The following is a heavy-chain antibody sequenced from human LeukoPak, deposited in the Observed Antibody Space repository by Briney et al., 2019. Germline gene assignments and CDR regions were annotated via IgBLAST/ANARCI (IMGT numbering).Heavy chain of an antibody. Sequence: ASVKVSCMASGYTFTAYYIHWVRQAPGQGLEWMGWINPNSGGAEYAQNFQGRVTMTRDTSIKTAYMELTGLRSDDTAVYYCVRDDNYYGSGSYYQTWGQGTLVTVSA. CDR3: VRDDNYYGSGSYYQT. V-gene: IGHV1-2*02. CDR1: GYTFTAYY. CDR2: INPNSGGA. J-gene: IGHJ5*02. D-gene: IGHD3-10*01.